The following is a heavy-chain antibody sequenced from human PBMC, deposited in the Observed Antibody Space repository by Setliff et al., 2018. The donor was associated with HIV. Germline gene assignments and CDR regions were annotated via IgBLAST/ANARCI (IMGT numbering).Heavy chain of an antibody. D-gene: IGHD1-7*01. CDR1: GYTLSELS. CDR3: ARVWLTGTTNYYYYGMDV. J-gene: IGHJ6*01. V-gene: IGHV1-24*01. CDR2: FDPEDGQR. Sequence: RASVKVSCKVSGYTLSELSRHWVRQGPGKGLEWMGGFDPEDGQRIYAQKFQGRVTMTEDTSTDTAYMELSSLSFEDTAVYYCARVWLTGTTNYYYYGMDVWGQGTTVTVSS.